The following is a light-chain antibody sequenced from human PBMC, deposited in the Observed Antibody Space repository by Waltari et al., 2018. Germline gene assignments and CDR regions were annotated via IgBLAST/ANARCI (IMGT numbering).Light chain of an antibody. CDR3: QQYYSTPPLT. V-gene: IGKV4-1*01. CDR2: WAS. Sequence: DIVMTQSPDSLAVSLGERATIHCKSSQSVLYSATNKNYLAWYQQKPGQPPKLLIYWASTRESGVPDRCSGSGSGTDFTLTISSLQAEDVAVYYCQQYYSTPPLTVGGGTKVEIK. CDR1: QSVLYSATNKNY. J-gene: IGKJ4*01.